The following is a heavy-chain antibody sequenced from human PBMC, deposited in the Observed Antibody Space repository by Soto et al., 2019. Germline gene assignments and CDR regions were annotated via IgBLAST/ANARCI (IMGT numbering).Heavy chain of an antibody. CDR3: ARDRYYYDSSSRYYFDY. Sequence: QVQLVQSGAEVQKPGSSVNVSCKAAGGTFSSYAISWVRQSPGQGLEWRGGLIPIFGTANYAQKFQGRVTITADESTITAYMELSSLRSEDTAVYYCARDRYYYDSSSRYYFDYWGQGTLVTVSS. V-gene: IGHV1-69*01. CDR2: LIPIFGTA. J-gene: IGHJ4*02. D-gene: IGHD3-22*01. CDR1: GGTFSSYA.